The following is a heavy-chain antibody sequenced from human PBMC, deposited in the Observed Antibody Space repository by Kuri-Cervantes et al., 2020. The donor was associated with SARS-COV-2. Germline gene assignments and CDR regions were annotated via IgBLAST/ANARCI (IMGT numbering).Heavy chain of an antibody. V-gene: IGHV3-48*03. CDR2: ISSSGSTI. CDR3: ARRGKYQLFRSSIAARGIDY. CDR1: GFTFSSYE. D-gene: IGHD6-6*01. Sequence: GGSLRLSCAASGFTFSSYEMNWVRQAPGKGLEWVSYISSSGSTIYYADSVKGRFTISRDNAKNSLYLQMNSLRAEDTAVYYCARRGKYQLFRSSIAARGIDYWGQGTLVTVSS. J-gene: IGHJ4*02.